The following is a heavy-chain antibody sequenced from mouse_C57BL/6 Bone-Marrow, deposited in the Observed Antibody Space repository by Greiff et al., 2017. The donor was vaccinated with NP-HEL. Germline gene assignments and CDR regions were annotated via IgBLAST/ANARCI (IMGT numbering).Heavy chain of an antibody. Sequence: QVQLQQPGAELVRPGSSVKLSCKASGYTFTSYWMHWVKQRPIQGLEWIGNIDPSDSETHYNQKFKDKATLTVDKSSSTAYMQLSSLTSEDSAVYYCARSGSYYYDYWGQGTTLTVSS. CDR1: GYTFTSYW. D-gene: IGHD3-1*01. V-gene: IGHV1-52*01. CDR3: ARSGSYYYDY. CDR2: IDPSDSET. J-gene: IGHJ2*01.